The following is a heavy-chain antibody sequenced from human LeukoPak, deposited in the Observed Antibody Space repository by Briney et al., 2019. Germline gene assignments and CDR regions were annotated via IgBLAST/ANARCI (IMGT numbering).Heavy chain of an antibody. J-gene: IGHJ4*02. CDR3: AKGPGGSVRAHFDY. D-gene: IGHD3-16*01. CDR1: GFTFSSYG. V-gene: IGHV3-23*01. CDR2: ISGSGGST. Sequence: AGGSLRLSCAASGFTFSSYGMHWVRQAPGKGLEWVSAISGSGGSTYYADSVKGRFTISRDNSKNTLYLQMNSLRAEDTAVYYCAKGPGGSVRAHFDYWGQGTLVTVSS.